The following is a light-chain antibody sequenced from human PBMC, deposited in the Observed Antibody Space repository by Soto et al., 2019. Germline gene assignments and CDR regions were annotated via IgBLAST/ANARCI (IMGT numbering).Light chain of an antibody. CDR1: QSVSSTY. J-gene: IGKJ5*01. V-gene: IGKV3-20*01. Sequence: EIVLTQSPVTLSLSPGEGASRSCSASQSVSSTYLAWYQQKPGQAPRLLIYGASIRATGIPDRFSGSGSGTDFTLTISRLEPEDFAVYYCQQYGSSPVTFGQGTRLEIK. CDR3: QQYGSSPVT. CDR2: GAS.